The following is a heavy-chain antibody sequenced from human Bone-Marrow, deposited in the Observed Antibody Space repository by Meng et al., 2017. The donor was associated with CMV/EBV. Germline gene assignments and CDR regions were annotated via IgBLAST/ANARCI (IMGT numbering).Heavy chain of an antibody. Sequence: GFTFSSYAMSWVRQAPGKGLEWVSVIYSGGSSTYYADSVKGRFTISRDNSKNTLYLQMNSLRAEDTAVYYCAKATITIFGVPRYFQHWGQGTLVTVSS. V-gene: IGHV3-23*03. J-gene: IGHJ1*01. CDR3: AKATITIFGVPRYFQH. D-gene: IGHD3-3*01. CDR1: GFTFSSYA. CDR2: IYSGGSST.